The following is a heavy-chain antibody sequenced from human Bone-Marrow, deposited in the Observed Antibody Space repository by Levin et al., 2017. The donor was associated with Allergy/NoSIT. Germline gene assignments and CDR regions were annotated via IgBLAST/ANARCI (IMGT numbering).Heavy chain of an antibody. CDR2: ISGSGASA. CDR3: AKAAASGCSSATCSSLDY. CDR1: GFTFSSYA. Sequence: PGGSLRLSCAASGFTFSSYAMSWVRQTPGKGLEWVSTISGSGASAYYADSVKGRFTISRDNSKNTLFLQMHSLRAEDTAVYYCAKAAASGCSSATCSSLDYWGQGSLVTVSS. D-gene: IGHD2-2*01. V-gene: IGHV3-23*01. J-gene: IGHJ4*02.